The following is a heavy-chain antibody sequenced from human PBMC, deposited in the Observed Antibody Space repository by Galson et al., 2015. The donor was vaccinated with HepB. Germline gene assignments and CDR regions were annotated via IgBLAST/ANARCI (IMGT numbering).Heavy chain of an antibody. V-gene: IGHV3-21*01. CDR2: ISSSSSYI. Sequence: SLRLSCAASGFTFSSYSMNWVRQAPGKGLEWVSSISSSSSYIYYADSVKGRFTISRDNAKNSLYLQMNSLRAEDTAVYYCARDGLLWFGEPAGVNWFDPWGQGTLVTVSS. J-gene: IGHJ5*02. CDR1: GFTFSSYS. CDR3: ARDGLLWFGEPAGVNWFDP. D-gene: IGHD3-10*01.